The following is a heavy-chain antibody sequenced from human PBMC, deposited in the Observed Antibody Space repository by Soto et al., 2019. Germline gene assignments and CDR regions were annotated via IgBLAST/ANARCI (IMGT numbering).Heavy chain of an antibody. Sequence: QVQLVQSGAEVKKPGASVKVSCKASGYTFTGYYMHWVRQAPGQGLEWMGWINPNSGGTNYAQKFQGRGTMTRDTSISTDYMELSRLRSDDTAVYYCARDQAVWGGTNWFDPWGQGTLVTVSS. CDR2: INPNSGGT. CDR1: GYTFTGYY. V-gene: IGHV1-2*02. CDR3: ARDQAVWGGTNWFDP. J-gene: IGHJ5*02. D-gene: IGHD1-26*01.